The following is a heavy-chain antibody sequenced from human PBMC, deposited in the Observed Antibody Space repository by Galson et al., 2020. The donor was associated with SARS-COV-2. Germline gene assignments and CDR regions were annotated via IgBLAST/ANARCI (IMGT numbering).Heavy chain of an antibody. J-gene: IGHJ3*02. CDR3: ASTHENYYGSGSYYKDHDAFDI. CDR1: GFTFSSYS. Sequence: NSGGSLRLSCAASGFTFSSYSMNWVRQAPGKGLEWVSSISSSSSYIYYADSVKGRFTISRDNAKNSLYLQMNSLRAEDTAVYYCASTHENYYGSGSYYKDHDAFDIWGQGTMVTVSS. D-gene: IGHD3-10*01. CDR2: ISSSSSYI. V-gene: IGHV3-21*01.